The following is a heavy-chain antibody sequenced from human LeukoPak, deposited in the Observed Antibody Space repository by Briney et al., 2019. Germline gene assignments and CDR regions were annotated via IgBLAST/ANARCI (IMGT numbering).Heavy chain of an antibody. CDR2: IYYSGST. Sequence: SETLSLTCTVSGGSISSYYWSWIRQPPGKGLEWIGYIYYSGSTNYNPSLKSRVTISVDTSKNQFSLKLSSVTAADTAVYYCARGLAYCGGDCYSTSWWPFDYWGQGTLVTVSP. D-gene: IGHD2-21*02. J-gene: IGHJ4*02. V-gene: IGHV4-59*01. CDR3: ARGLAYCGGDCYSTSWWPFDY. CDR1: GGSISSYY.